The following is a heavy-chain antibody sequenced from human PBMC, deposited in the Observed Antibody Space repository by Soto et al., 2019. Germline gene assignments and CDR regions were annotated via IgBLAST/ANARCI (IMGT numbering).Heavy chain of an antibody. CDR2: TRSKANSYAT. Sequence: GSLGLPCSASGFTFSGSVMHWVRQASGKGLEWVGRTRSKANSYATAYAVSVKGRFTISRDDSRNTAYLQMNSLKTEDTAVYYCARGVYDFWSGHPKGLDYWGQGTAVTVYS. CDR3: ARGVYDFWSGHPKGLDY. J-gene: IGHJ4*02. D-gene: IGHD3-3*01. CDR1: GFTFSGSV. V-gene: IGHV3-73*01.